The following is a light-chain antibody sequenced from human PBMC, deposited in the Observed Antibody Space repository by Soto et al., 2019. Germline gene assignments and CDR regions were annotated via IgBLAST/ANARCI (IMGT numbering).Light chain of an antibody. J-gene: IGLJ2*01. CDR3: QTWGTGMGV. V-gene: IGLV4-69*01. CDR1: SGHSSYA. Sequence: QSVLTQSPSASASLGASVKLTCTLSSGHSSYAIAWHQQQPEKGPRYLMKLNSDGSHSKGDGIPDRFSGSSSGAERYLTISSLQSEDEADYYCQTWGTGMGVFGGDTKVTVL. CDR2: LNSDGSH.